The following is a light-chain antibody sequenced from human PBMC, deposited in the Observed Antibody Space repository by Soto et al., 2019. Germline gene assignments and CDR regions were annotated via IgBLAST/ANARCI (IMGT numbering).Light chain of an antibody. J-gene: IGKJ2*01. CDR2: AAS. Sequence: EIVLTQSPGTLSLSPGERATLSCRASQSVSSGDLAWYQQKPGQAPRLLIYAASSRATGIPDRFSGSGSGTDFALTISRLEPEDFAVYYCQQYGSSPPYTFGQGTKLEIK. CDR3: QQYGSSPPYT. V-gene: IGKV3-20*01. CDR1: QSVSSGD.